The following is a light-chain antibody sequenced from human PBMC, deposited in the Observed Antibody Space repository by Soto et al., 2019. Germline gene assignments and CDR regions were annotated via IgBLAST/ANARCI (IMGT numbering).Light chain of an antibody. CDR3: QQYNSYT. CDR1: QSISNW. V-gene: IGKV1-5*01. J-gene: IGKJ1*01. CDR2: HAS. Sequence: DIQMTQSPSTLPASVGDRVTITCRASQSISNWLAWYQQKPGPAPKVLICHASNLQSGVPSRFSGSGSGTEFTLTISSLQPDDFATYYCQQYNSYTFGQGTKVDIK.